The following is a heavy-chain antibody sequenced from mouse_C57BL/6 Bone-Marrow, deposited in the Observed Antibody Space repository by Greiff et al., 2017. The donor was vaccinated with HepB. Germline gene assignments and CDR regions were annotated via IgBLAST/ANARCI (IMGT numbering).Heavy chain of an antibody. D-gene: IGHD1-1*01. CDR1: GYTFTSYW. J-gene: IGHJ4*01. CDR3: ERKGMTTVGTDYAMDY. V-gene: IGHV1-61*01. CDR2: IYPSDSET. Sequence: VQLQQPGAELVRPGSSVKLSCKASGYTFTSYWMDWVKQRPGQGLEWIGNIYPSDSETHYNQKFKDKATLTVDKSSSTAYMQLSSLTSEDSAVYYCERKGMTTVGTDYAMDYWGQGTSVTVSS.